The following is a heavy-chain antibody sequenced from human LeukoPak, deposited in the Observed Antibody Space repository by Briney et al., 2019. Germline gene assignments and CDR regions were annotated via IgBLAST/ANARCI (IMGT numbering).Heavy chain of an antibody. CDR1: GFTFSSYA. CDR3: ARAGYSSTWYSRYFDL. CDR2: ISYDGSNK. J-gene: IGHJ2*01. D-gene: IGHD6-13*01. V-gene: IGHV3-30*14. Sequence: GGSLRLSCAASGFTFSSYAMHWVRQAPGKGLEWVAVISYDGSNKYYADSVKGRFTISRDNAKNSLYLQVNSLRAGDTAVYYCARAGYSSTWYSRYFDLWGRGTLVTVSS.